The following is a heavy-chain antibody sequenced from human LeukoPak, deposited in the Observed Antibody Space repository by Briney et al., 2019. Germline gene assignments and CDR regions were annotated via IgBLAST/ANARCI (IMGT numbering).Heavy chain of an antibody. D-gene: IGHD6-6*01. CDR3: ARLSRGSSAGFDY. CDR1: GGSISSHY. CDR2: IYYTGSS. V-gene: IGHV4-59*11. J-gene: IGHJ4*02. Sequence: SETLSLTCTVSGGSISSHYWNWIRQPPGKGLEWIGYIYYTGSSNYNPSLKSRVTISVDTSKNQFSLKLTSVTAADTAVYLCARLSRGSSAGFDYWGQGILVTVSS.